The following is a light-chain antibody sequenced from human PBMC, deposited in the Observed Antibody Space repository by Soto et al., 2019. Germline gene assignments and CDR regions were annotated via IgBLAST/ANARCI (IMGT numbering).Light chain of an antibody. CDR1: SSDVGSYNL. Sequence: QSVLTQPASVSGSPGQSITISCTGTSSDVGSYNLVSWYQQHPGKAPKLMIYEGSKRPSGVSNRFSGSKSGNTASLTISGLQAEDEADYYCCSYAGSSTPLYVFGTGTNVTVL. CDR3: CSYAGSSTPLYV. V-gene: IGLV2-23*01. CDR2: EGS. J-gene: IGLJ1*01.